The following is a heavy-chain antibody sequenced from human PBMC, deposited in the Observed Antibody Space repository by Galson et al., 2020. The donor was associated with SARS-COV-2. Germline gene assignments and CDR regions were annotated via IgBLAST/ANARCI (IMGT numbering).Heavy chain of an antibody. D-gene: IGHD3-10*01. Sequence: GESLKISCAASGFTFSSYALSWVRQAPGKGLEWVSAISGSGDDTYYADSVKGRFTISRDNSKNTLDLQMNSLRDEDTAVYYCAKDVHFGELVYYYYMDVWGKGTTVTVSS. CDR3: AKDVHFGELVYYYYMDV. CDR1: GFTFSSYA. CDR2: ISGSGDDT. J-gene: IGHJ6*03. V-gene: IGHV3-23*01.